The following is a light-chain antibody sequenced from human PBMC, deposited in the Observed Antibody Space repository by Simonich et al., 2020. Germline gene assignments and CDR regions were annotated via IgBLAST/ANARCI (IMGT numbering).Light chain of an antibody. J-gene: IGKJ4*01. CDR1: KSVSSY. CDR2: DAS. V-gene: IGKV3-11*01. CDR3: QQRSNWPLT. Sequence: EIVLTQSPATLSLSPGERATLSCRASKSVSSYLAWYQQQPGQAPRLLIYDASNRATCIPARFSGSGSGTDFTLTISSLEPEDFAVYYCQQRSNWPLTFGGGTKVEIK.